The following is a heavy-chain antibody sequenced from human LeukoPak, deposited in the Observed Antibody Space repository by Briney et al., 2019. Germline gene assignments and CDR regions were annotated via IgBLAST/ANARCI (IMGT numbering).Heavy chain of an antibody. CDR2: SNPNSGDT. D-gene: IGHD1-26*01. Sequence: ASVKVSCQTSGYTFRDYYIHRVRQAPGQGLEWMGWSNPNSGDTNYAQKFQDRITMTRDTSIGTAYMELNRLSPDDTAIYFCARGAPRTVLVTDTSFDYWGQGALVTVSS. CDR3: ARGAPRTVLVTDTSFDY. V-gene: IGHV1-2*02. J-gene: IGHJ4*02. CDR1: GYTFRDYY.